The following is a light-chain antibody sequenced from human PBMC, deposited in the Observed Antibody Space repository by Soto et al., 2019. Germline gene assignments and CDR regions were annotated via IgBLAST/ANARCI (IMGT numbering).Light chain of an antibody. CDR1: QSISNW. V-gene: IGKV1-5*03. J-gene: IGKJ1*01. CDR2: KAS. Sequence: DIQMTPSPSTLSASVGDRVTITCRASQSISNWLAWYQQKPGKAPKLLIYKASSLESGVPSRFSGSGSGTEFTLTISSLQPDDFATYYCQHYNSYSEACGQGTKVDIK. CDR3: QHYNSYSEA.